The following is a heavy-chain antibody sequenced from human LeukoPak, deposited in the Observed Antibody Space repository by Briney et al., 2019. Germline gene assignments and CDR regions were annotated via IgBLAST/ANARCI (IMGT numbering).Heavy chain of an antibody. J-gene: IGHJ6*03. D-gene: IGHD2-2*01. CDR1: GFTVSNNY. Sequence: PGGSLRLSCAASGFTVSNNYMSWVRQAPGKGLEWVSVIYSGGSTYYADSVKGRFTISRDNSKNTLYLQMNSLRAEDTAVYYCARDQLVVPAAEGHSYYYYYYMDVWGKGTTVTVSS. CDR3: ARDQLVVPAAEGHSYYYYYYMDV. V-gene: IGHV3-53*01. CDR2: IYSGGST.